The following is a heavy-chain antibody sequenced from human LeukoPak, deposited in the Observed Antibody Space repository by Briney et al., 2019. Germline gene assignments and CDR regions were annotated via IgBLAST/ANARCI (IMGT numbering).Heavy chain of an antibody. D-gene: IGHD3-10*01. CDR2: ISGSGGST. CDR3: AKYYYGSGSKGYFDY. Sequence: GGSLRLSCAASGFTFSSYAMSWVRQAPGKGLEWVSTISGSGGSTYYAASVKGRFTISRDNSKNTLYLQMNSVRAEDTAVYYCAKYYYGSGSKGYFDYWGQGTLVTVSS. CDR1: GFTFSSYA. V-gene: IGHV3-23*01. J-gene: IGHJ4*02.